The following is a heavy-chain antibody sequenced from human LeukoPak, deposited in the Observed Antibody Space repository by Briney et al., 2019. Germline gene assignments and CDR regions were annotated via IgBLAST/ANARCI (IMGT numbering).Heavy chain of an antibody. Sequence: SETLSLTCTVSGGSISSGGYYWSWIRQHPGKGLEWIGYIYYSGSTYYNPSLKSRVTISVDTSKNQFSLKLSSVTAADTAVYYCARGRPHIAAARYIGYFQHWGQGTLVTVSS. CDR1: GGSISSGGYY. CDR3: ARGRPHIAAARYIGYFQH. D-gene: IGHD6-13*01. CDR2: IYYSGST. V-gene: IGHV4-31*03. J-gene: IGHJ1*01.